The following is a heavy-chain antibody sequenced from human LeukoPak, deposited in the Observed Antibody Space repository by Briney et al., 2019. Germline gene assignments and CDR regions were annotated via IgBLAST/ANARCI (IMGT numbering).Heavy chain of an antibody. CDR1: GGTLSNYV. CDR3: ASRSIVGATENYFVY. J-gene: IGHJ4*02. V-gene: IGHV1-69*15. D-gene: IGHD1-26*01. CDR2: IIPIFGTA. Sequence: SVRVSCKASGGTLSNYVISWVRQAPGHGLEWMGRIIPIFGTANYAQKFQGRVTITADESTTTAYMDLSSLRSEDTAVYYCASRSIVGATENYFVYWGQGTLVTVSS.